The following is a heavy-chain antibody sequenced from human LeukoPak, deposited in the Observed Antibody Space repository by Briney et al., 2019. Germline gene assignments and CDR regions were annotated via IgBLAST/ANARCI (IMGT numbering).Heavy chain of an antibody. CDR1: GGSISSGGYY. J-gene: IGHJ4*02. V-gene: IGHV4-30-2*01. Sequence: SETLSLTCTVSGGSISSGGYYWSWIGQPPGKGLEWIGYIYHSGSTYYNPSLKSRVTISVDRSKNQFPLKLSSVAAADTAVYYCASRAPEGSEGPFDYWGQGTLVTVSS. CDR2: IYHSGST. D-gene: IGHD2-15*01. CDR3: ASRAPEGSEGPFDY.